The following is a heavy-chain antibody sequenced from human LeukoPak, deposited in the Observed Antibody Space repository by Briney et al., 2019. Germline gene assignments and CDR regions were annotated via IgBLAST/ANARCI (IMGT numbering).Heavy chain of an antibody. J-gene: IGHJ5*02. CDR3: ANSEQWPDLTANWFDP. CDR2: INGDGSRT. CDR1: GFTFSNHW. D-gene: IGHD6-19*01. V-gene: IGHV3-74*01. Sequence: GGFLRLSCGASGFTFSNHWMHWVRQVPGKGLVWGSRINGDGSRTSYADSVKGRFTISRDNSKNTLYLQMNSLRAEDTAVYYCANSEQWPDLTANWFDPWGQGTLVTVSS.